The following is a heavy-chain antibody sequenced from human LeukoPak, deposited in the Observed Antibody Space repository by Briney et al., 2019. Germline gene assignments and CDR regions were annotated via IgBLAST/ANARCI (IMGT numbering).Heavy chain of an antibody. CDR2: INPSAGST. V-gene: IGHV1-46*01. CDR3: ARDLTYYDFWSPIGY. Sequence: ASVKVSCKASGYTFTSYYMHWVRQAPGQGLEWLGIINPSAGSTSYAQKFQGRVTMTRDTSTSTAYMELSSLRSEDTAVYYCARDLTYYDFWSPIGYWGQGTLVTVSS. J-gene: IGHJ4*02. D-gene: IGHD3-3*01. CDR1: GYTFTSYY.